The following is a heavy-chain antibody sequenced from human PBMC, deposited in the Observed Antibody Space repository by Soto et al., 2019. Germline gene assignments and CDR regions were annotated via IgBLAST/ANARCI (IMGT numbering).Heavy chain of an antibody. D-gene: IGHD2-15*01. Sequence: EVQLVESGGGLVQPGGSLRLSCAASGFTFSKYWMSWVRQAPGKGLEWVANIKEDGSEKSYVDSAKGRFTISRDNAKNSLYLQMNSLTAEDTAVYFCARGGLSVTPADYWGQGTLVTVSS. J-gene: IGHJ4*02. CDR1: GFTFSKYW. CDR2: IKEDGSEK. CDR3: ARGGLSVTPADY. V-gene: IGHV3-7*01.